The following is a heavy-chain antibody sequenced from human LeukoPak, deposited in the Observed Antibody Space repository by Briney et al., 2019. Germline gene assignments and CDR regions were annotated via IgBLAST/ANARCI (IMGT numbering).Heavy chain of an antibody. CDR1: GGSISSYF. Sequence: SETLSLTCTVSGGSISSYFWSWIRQPPGKGLEWIGYIYTSGSTNYNPSLKSRVTISVDTSKNQFSLKLSSVTAADTAVYYCARTAANWAPSYYVPYYFDYWGQGTLVTVSS. CDR3: ARTAANWAPSYYVPYYFDY. V-gene: IGHV4-4*09. D-gene: IGHD1-26*01. J-gene: IGHJ4*02. CDR2: IYTSGST.